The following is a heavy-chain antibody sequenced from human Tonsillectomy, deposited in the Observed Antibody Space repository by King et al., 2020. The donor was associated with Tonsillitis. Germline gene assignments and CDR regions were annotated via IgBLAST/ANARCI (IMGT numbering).Heavy chain of an antibody. Sequence: VQLVESGGGLVQPGGSLRLSCAASGFTVSRNYMSWVRQAPGKGLEWVAVIYSGGSTYYADSVEGRFTISRDNTKNTMYLQMNSLRAEDTAVYYCARAERATIRNWFDPWGQGTLVTVSS. CDR3: ARAERATIRNWFDP. CDR2: IYSGGST. CDR1: GFTVSRNY. D-gene: IGHD5-24*01. V-gene: IGHV3-66*01. J-gene: IGHJ5*02.